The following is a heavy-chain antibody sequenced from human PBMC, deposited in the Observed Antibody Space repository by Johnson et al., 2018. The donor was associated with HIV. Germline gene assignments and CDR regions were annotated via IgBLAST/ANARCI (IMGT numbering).Heavy chain of an antibody. J-gene: IGHJ3*02. V-gene: IGHV3-30*04. CDR3: AKDLRWWLRLHFLYDAFDI. CDR2: ISYDGSNK. CDR1: GFTLSSSA. Sequence: QVQLVESGGGVVRPGRSLRLSCEASGFTLSSSAFHWVRQAPGKGLEWVAAISYDGSNKYYAGSVKGRFTISRDNSKNTLYLQMNSLRAEDTALYYCAKDLRWWLRLHFLYDAFDIWGQGTMVTVSS. D-gene: IGHD5-12*01.